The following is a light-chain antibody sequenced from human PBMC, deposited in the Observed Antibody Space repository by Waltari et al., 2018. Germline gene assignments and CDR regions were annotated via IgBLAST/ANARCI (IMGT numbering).Light chain of an antibody. J-gene: IGLJ2*01. CDR1: SSDVGGYNY. CDR2: AVR. CDR3: SSYTSSSTVV. Sequence: QSALTQPASVSGSPGQSITISCTGTSSDVGGYNYVSWYQQPPGKAPKRMIYAVRNRPSGVSNHFSGSKSGNTASLTISGLQAEDEADYYCSSYTSSSTVVFGGGTKLTVL. V-gene: IGLV2-14*01.